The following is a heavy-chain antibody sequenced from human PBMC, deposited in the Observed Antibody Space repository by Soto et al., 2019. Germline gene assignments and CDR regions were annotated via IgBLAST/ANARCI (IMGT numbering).Heavy chain of an antibody. J-gene: IGHJ4*02. D-gene: IGHD6-19*01. CDR1: GYTFTSYA. CDR3: ASGRSRGQWLVWPMDY. CDR2: INAGNGDT. V-gene: IGHV1-3*01. Sequence: QVQLVQSGAEVKKPGASVKVSCKASGYTFTSYAIHWVRQAPGQGLEWMGWINAGNGDTKYSQEFQGRVTISRDTSASTAYMELSGLTSEDTSVYYCASGRSRGQWLVWPMDYWGQGPLVTVSS.